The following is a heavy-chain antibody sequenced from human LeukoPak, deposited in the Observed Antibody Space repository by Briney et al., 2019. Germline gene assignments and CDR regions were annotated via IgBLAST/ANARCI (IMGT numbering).Heavy chain of an antibody. D-gene: IGHD6-13*01. CDR2: ISTSSSYI. CDR1: GFTFSGYS. CDR3: AGDPLSAAAAFDY. J-gene: IGHJ4*02. Sequence: GGSLRLSCAASGFTFSGYSMNWVRQAPGKGLEWVSSISTSSSYIYYADSVKGRFTISRDNAKNSLYLQMNSLRAEDTAVYYCAGDPLSAAAAFDYWGQGTLVTVSS. V-gene: IGHV3-21*01.